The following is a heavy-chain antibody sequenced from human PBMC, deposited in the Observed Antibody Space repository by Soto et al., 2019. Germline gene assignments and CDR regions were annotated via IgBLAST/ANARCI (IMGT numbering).Heavy chain of an antibody. CDR3: AKATYYDFCSGSGPFDY. CDR2: ISGSGGST. J-gene: IGHJ4*02. CDR1: GFTFSGYA. V-gene: IGHV3-23*01. Sequence: EVHLLESGGGLIQPGGSLRLSCAASGFTFSGYAMSWVRQAPGRGLEWVSAISGSGGSTFYADSVKGRFTISRDNSKDTMYLQMHSLRAEDTAVYYCAKATYYDFCSGSGPFDYWGLGALVSVSS. D-gene: IGHD3-3*01.